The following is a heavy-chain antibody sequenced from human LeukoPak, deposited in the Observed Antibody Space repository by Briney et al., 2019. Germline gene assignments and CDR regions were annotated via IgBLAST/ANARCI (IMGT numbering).Heavy chain of an antibody. V-gene: IGHV1-18*01. D-gene: IGHD6-19*01. CDR1: GYTFTSYG. J-gene: IGHJ3*02. CDR3: ARDNLRGSGWYGYAFDI. CDR2: ISAYNGNT. Sequence: GASVKASCKASGYTFTSYGISWVRQAPGQGLEWMGWISAYNGNTNYAQKLQGRVTMTTDTSTSTAYMELRSLRSDDTAVYYCARDNLRGSGWYGYAFDIWGQGTMVTVSS.